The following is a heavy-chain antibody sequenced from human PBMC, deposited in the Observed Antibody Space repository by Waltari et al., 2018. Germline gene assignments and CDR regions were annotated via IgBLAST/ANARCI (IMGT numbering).Heavy chain of an antibody. D-gene: IGHD3-10*01. V-gene: IGHV4-34*01. CDR1: GSFTGYY. CDR2: IKNKGYT. CDR3: ARGWQNSGTNDL. J-gene: IGHJ5*02. Sequence: QLPPQQWGAGVVKPSETLSLTCAVYGSFTGYYWSWIRPPPGKGLEWIGQIKNKGYTSYKTSLKSRVTISADTSRNQVSLRLTSVTAADTAVYYCARGWQNSGTNDLWGPGSLVIVSS.